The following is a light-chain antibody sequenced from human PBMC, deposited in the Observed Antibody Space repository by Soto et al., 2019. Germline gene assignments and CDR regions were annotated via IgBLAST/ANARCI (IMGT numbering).Light chain of an antibody. Sequence: AIQMTQSPSSLSASVVDRVTITCRASQDIRNDLGWYQQKPGKTPKLLIFAASSLQSGVPSRFSGSGSGTDFTLTISSLQPEDFATYYCLQDFNYPWTFGQGTKVEIE. V-gene: IGKV1-6*01. CDR2: AAS. CDR1: QDIRND. CDR3: LQDFNYPWT. J-gene: IGKJ1*01.